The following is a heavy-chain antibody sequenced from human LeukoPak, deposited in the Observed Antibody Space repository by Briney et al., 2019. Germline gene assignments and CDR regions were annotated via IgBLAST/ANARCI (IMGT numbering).Heavy chain of an antibody. V-gene: IGHV3-23*01. D-gene: IGHD5-24*01. Sequence: SGGSLRLSCAASGFTFSSYAMSWVRQAPGKGLEWVSAISGSGGSTYYADSVKGRFTISRDNSKNTLYLQMNSLRAEDTDVYYCAKDSKRRDGYNGGGYFDYWGQGTLVTVSS. J-gene: IGHJ4*02. CDR1: GFTFSSYA. CDR3: AKDSKRRDGYNGGGYFDY. CDR2: ISGSGGST.